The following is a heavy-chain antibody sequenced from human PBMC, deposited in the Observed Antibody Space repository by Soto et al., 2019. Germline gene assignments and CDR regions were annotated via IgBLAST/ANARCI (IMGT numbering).Heavy chain of an antibody. D-gene: IGHD4-17*01. CDR1: GFSLITSGMC. V-gene: IGHV2-70*01. J-gene: IGHJ5*02. CDR2: IDWDDDK. Sequence: SVPTLLNPTQTLTRTCTFSGFSLITSGMCVSWIRQPPGKALEWLALIDWDDDKFYSTSLRTRLTISKDTSKNQVVLTMTNMEPLHKATYDGERINHGAYFWFHAWGQAPMVT. CDR3: ERINHGAYFWFHA.